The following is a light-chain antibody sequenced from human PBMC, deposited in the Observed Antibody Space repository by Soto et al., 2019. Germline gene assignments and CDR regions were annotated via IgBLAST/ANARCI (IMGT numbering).Light chain of an antibody. CDR2: KAS. CDR3: QQYNSYSEA. Sequence: STLGWSLGDRLAIPFRASQTISSWLAWYQQKPGKAPKLLIYKASTLNSGIPARFSGSGSGTEFTLTISSLQPDDFATYYCQQYNSYSEAFGQGTKVDIK. CDR1: QTISSW. J-gene: IGKJ1*01. V-gene: IGKV1-5*03.